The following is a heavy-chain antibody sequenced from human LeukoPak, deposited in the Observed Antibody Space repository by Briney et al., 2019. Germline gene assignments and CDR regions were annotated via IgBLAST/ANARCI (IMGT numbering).Heavy chain of an antibody. V-gene: IGHV4-38-2*02. D-gene: IGHD1-14*01. CDR2: IHHSGNT. Sequence: SETLSLTCTVSGSSISSDYYWGWIRQPPGKGLEWIGSIHHSGNTYFNPSLRSRVTVSVDTSKNQFSLKLSSVTAADTAVYYCARDSWPEVARFDFWGQGTLVTVSS. J-gene: IGHJ4*02. CDR3: ARDSWPEVARFDF. CDR1: GSSISSDYY.